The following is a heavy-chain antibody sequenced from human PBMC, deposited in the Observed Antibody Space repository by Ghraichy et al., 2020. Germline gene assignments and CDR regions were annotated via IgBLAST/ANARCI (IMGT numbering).Heavy chain of an antibody. CDR3: ARTWGRQNWYFDL. V-gene: IGHV3-66*02. CDR1: GFTVSTNY. J-gene: IGHJ2*01. Sequence: GGSLRLSCAASGFTVSTNYMSWVRQAPGKGLEWVSVIYSVGSTYYADSVKGRFTISRDNSKNTLYLQMNSLRAEDTAVYYCARTWGRQNWYFDLWGRGTLVTVSS. D-gene: IGHD7-27*01. CDR2: IYSVGST.